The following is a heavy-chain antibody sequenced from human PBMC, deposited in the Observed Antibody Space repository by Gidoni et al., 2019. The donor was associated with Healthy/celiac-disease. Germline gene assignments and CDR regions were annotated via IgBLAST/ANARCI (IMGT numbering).Heavy chain of an antibody. CDR3: TRVVGSSWPYYYYYYMDV. D-gene: IGHD6-13*01. J-gene: IGHJ6*03. CDR2: IRSKAYGGTT. CDR1: GFTCGDYA. V-gene: IGHV3-49*04. Sequence: EVQLVESGGGLVQPGRSRRLSWTASGFTCGDYAMRWVRQAPGKGLEWVGFIRSKAYGGTTEYAASVKGRFTISRDDSKSSAYLQMNSLKTEDTAVYYCTRVVGSSWPYYYYYYMDVWGKGTTVTVSS.